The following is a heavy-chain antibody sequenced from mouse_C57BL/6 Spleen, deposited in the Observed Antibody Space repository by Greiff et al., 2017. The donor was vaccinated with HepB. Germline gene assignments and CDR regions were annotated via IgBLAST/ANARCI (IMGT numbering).Heavy chain of an antibody. J-gene: IGHJ2*01. V-gene: IGHV5-4*01. D-gene: IGHD2-3*01. CDR3: AREVSFYDGYPYYFDY. Sequence: EVKLMESGGGLVKPGGSLKLSCAASGFTFSSYAMSWVRQTPEKRLEWVATISDGGSYTYYPDNVKGRFTISRDNAKNNLYLQMSHLKSEDTAMYYCAREVSFYDGYPYYFDYWGQGTTLTVSS. CDR1: GFTFSSYA. CDR2: ISDGGSYT.